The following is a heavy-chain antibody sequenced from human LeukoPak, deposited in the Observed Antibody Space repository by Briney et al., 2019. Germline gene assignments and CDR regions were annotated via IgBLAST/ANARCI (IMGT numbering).Heavy chain of an antibody. CDR2: VYYSGST. V-gene: IGHV4-59*08. D-gene: IGHD4-17*01. CDR3: ARVNDYGDYGYYYAMDV. J-gene: IGHJ6*02. Sequence: SETLSLTCTVSGGSISSYYWSWIRQPPGKGLEWIGYVYYSGSTDYNPSLKSRVTITVDTSKNQFSLKLSSVTAADTAVYYCARVNDYGDYGYYYAMDVWGQGTTVTVSS. CDR1: GGSISSYY.